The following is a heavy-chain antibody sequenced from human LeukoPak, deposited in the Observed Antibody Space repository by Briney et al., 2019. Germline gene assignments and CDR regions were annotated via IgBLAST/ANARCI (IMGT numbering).Heavy chain of an antibody. CDR2: INHSGST. Sequence: SETLSLTCAVYGGSFSGYYWSWIRQPPGKGLEWIGEINHSGSTNYNPSLKSRVTISVDTSKNQFSLKLSSVTAADTAVYYCARGGITMVRGVFGYYYYGMDVWGKGTTVTVSS. D-gene: IGHD3-10*01. CDR3: ARGGITMVRGVFGYYYYGMDV. J-gene: IGHJ6*04. V-gene: IGHV4-34*01. CDR1: GGSFSGYY.